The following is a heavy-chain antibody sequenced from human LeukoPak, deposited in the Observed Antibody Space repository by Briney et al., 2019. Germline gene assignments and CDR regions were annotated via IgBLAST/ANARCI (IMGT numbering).Heavy chain of an antibody. CDR1: GYTFTGYY. CDR3: ARDYCGGDCFPDY. D-gene: IGHD2-21*02. V-gene: IGHV1-2*06. CDR2: INPNSGDT. Sequence: ASVKASCKASGYTFTGYYVHWVRQAPGQGLERMGRINPNSGDTNYAQKFQGRVTMTRDTSISTAYMELSRLRSDDTAVYYCARDYCGGDCFPDYWGQGTLVTVSS. J-gene: IGHJ4*02.